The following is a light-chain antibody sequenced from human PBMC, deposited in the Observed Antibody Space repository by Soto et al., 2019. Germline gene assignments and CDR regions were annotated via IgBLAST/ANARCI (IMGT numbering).Light chain of an antibody. Sequence: SALTQPASVSGSPGQSITISCTGTSSDIGFYNYVSWYQQHPGKAPKLMIFEVTNRPSGVSNRFSGSKSGNTASLTISGLQADDEADYYCSSYTSSNTVLFGGGTKLTVL. J-gene: IGLJ2*01. CDR3: SSYTSSNTVL. V-gene: IGLV2-14*01. CDR1: SSDIGFYNY. CDR2: EVT.